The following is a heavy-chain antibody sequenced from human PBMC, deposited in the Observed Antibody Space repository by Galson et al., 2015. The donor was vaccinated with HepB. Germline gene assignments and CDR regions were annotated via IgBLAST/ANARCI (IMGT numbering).Heavy chain of an antibody. CDR3: ARDRYGSGGSWYAGYYYYGMDV. D-gene: IGHD3-10*01. V-gene: IGHV1-2*04. CDR1: GYTFTGYY. CDR2: INPNSGGT. J-gene: IGHJ6*02. Sequence: SVKVSCKASGYTFTGYYMHWVRQAPGQGLEWMGWINPNSGGTNYAQKFQGWVTMTRDTSISTAYMELSRLRSDDTAVYYCARDRYGSGGSWYAGYYYYGMDVWGQGTTVTVSS.